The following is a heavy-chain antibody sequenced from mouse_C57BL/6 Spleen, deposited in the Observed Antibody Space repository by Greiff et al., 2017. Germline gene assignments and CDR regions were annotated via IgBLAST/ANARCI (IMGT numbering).Heavy chain of an antibody. Sequence: EVQRVESGGGLVKPGGSLKLSCAASGFTFSDYGMHWVRQAPEKGLEWVAYISSGSSTIYNADTVKGRFTIYRDNAKNTLFLQMTRLRSEDTAMYSCARLYYYGSLYYFDYWGQGTTLTVSS. J-gene: IGHJ2*01. CDR2: ISSGSSTI. V-gene: IGHV5-17*01. CDR1: GFTFSDYG. D-gene: IGHD1-1*01. CDR3: ARLYYYGSLYYFDY.